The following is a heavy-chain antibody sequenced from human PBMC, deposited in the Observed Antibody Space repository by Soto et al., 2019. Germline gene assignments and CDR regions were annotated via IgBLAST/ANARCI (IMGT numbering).Heavy chain of an antibody. J-gene: IGHJ6*04. V-gene: IGHV3-7*01. CDR2: INKDGSEK. CDR1: GFTFTSYW. CDR3: VREIASRL. Sequence: EVQVVESGGGLVQPGGSLRLSCAASGFTFTSYWMTWVRQAPGRGLEWVANINKDGSEKSYVDSVKGRFTISRDNAKSSLYLQMNSLRADDTAVDDCVREIASRLWGKGTTVIVSS. D-gene: IGHD2-21*01.